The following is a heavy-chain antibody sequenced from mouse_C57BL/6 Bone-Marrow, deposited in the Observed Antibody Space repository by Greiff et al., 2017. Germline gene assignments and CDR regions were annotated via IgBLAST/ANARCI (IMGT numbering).Heavy chain of an antibody. CDR2: IDPENGDT. V-gene: IGHV14-4*01. CDR3: TDPDDDGSSYGD. Sequence: VQLQQSGAELVRPGASVKLSCTASGFNIKDDYMHWVKQRPEQGLEWIGWIDPENGDTEYASKFQGKATITADTSSNTAYLQLSSLTSEDTAVYYCTDPDDDGSSYGDWGQGTTLTVSS. J-gene: IGHJ2*01. D-gene: IGHD1-1*01. CDR1: GFNIKDDY.